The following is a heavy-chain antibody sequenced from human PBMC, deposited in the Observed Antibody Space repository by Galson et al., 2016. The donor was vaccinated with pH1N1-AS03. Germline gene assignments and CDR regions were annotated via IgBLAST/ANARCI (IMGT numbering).Heavy chain of an antibody. CDR1: GYTFTSYD. V-gene: IGHV1-8*01. CDR2: MNPNSDNT. J-gene: IGHJ3*02. CDR3: ARGLSLGHDALDI. D-gene: IGHD2-2*01. Sequence: SVKVSCKASGYTFTSYDINWVRQATGQGLEWMGWMNPNSDNTGYAQKFQGGVTMTRNTSITTAYMELSSLKSEDTAVYYCARGLSLGHDALDIWAQGTMVTVSS.